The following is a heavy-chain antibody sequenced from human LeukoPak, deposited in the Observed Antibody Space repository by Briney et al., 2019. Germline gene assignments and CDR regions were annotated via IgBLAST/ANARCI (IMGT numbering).Heavy chain of an antibody. Sequence: GGSLRLSCAASGFTFSSYWMHWVRQAPGKGLEWVAVISYDGSNKYYADSVKGRFTISRDNSKNTLYLQMNSLRAEDTAVYYCAKFVRSSWSVDYWGQGTLVTVSS. J-gene: IGHJ4*02. CDR3: AKFVRSSWSVDY. D-gene: IGHD6-13*01. CDR1: GFTFSSYW. V-gene: IGHV3-30*18. CDR2: ISYDGSNK.